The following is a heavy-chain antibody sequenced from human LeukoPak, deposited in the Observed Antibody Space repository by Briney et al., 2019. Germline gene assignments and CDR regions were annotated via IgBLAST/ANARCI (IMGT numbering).Heavy chain of an antibody. CDR1: GLTFSDYC. CDR2: INPDGSTT. V-gene: IGHV3-74*01. CDR3: ARDDY. J-gene: IGHJ4*02. Sequence: GGTLRLSYAASGLTFSDYCMHWVRQVPGKGLAWVSRINPDGSTTVYADSVEGRFTISRDNAQNTLYLQMNSLRAEDTAVYYCARDDYWGQGTLVTVSS.